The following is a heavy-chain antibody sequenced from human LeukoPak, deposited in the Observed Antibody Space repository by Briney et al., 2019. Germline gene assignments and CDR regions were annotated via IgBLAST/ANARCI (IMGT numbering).Heavy chain of an antibody. J-gene: IGHJ4*02. D-gene: IGHD3-10*01. Sequence: GGSLRLSCAASGFTFSSYEMNWVRQAPGKGLEWVSYISSSGSTIYYADSVKGRFTISRDNSKNTLYLQMNSLRAEDTAVYYCAKDLQGYYYGSGSYFNYWGQGTLVTVSS. CDR2: ISSSGSTI. CDR1: GFTFSSYE. V-gene: IGHV3-48*03. CDR3: AKDLQGYYYGSGSYFNY.